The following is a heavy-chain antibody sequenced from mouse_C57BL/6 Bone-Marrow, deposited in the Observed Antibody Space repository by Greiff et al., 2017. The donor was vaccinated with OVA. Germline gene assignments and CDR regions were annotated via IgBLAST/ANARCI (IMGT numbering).Heavy chain of an antibody. V-gene: IGHV1-81*01. CDR3: ARKGDGSGYEAY. Sequence: VQLQQSGAELARPGASVKLSCKASGYTFTSYGISWVKQRTGQGLEWIGEIYPRSGNTYYNEKFKGKATLTADKSSSTAYMELRSLTSEDSAVYFSARKGDGSGYEAYWGQGTLVTVSA. J-gene: IGHJ3*01. CDR1: GYTFTSYG. CDR2: IYPRSGNT. D-gene: IGHD3-2*02.